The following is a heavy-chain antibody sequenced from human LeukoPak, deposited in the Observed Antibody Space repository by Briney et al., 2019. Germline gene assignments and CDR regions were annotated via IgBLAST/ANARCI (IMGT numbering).Heavy chain of an antibody. CDR1: GFTFSNAW. V-gene: IGHV3-7*05. CDR3: ARGGHRNLDY. CDR2: IKDGGSEK. J-gene: IGHJ4*02. Sequence: GGSLRLSCAASGFTFSNAWMNWVRQAPGKGLEWVATIKDGGSEKYYVDSVKGRFTISRDNAGNSVHLQMNSLRAEDTAVYYCARGGHRNLDYWGQGALVTVSS.